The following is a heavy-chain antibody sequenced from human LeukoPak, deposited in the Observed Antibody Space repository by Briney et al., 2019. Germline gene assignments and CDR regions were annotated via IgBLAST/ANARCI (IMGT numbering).Heavy chain of an antibody. CDR2: IGRSGSTV. CDR3: ARNFYETTGFYYDAFDI. J-gene: IGHJ3*02. D-gene: IGHD3-22*01. Sequence: PGGSLRLSCAASGFNFSDYTMNWVRQAPGKGLEWVSFIGRSGSTVYYADSEKGRFTCSRDNAKNSLHLQMNSLRAEDTAVYYCARNFYETTGFYYDAFDIWGQGTAVTVSS. V-gene: IGHV3-48*04. CDR1: GFNFSDYT.